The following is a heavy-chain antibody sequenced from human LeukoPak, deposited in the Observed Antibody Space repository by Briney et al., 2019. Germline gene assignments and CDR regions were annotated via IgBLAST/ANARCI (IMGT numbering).Heavy chain of an antibody. V-gene: IGHV1-69*04. CDR2: TIPILGIA. J-gene: IGHJ6*02. CDR3: ARYRLSLRTYYYYYGMDV. CDR1: GGTFSSYA. D-gene: IGHD1-14*01. Sequence: SVKVSCKASGGTFSSYAISWVRQAPGQGLEWMGRTIPILGIANYAQKFQGRVTITADKSTSTAYMELSSLRSEDTAVYYCARYRLSLRTYYYYYGMDVWGQGTTVTVSS.